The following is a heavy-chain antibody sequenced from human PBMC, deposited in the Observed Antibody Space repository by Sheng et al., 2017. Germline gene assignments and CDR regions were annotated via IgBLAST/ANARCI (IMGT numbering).Heavy chain of an antibody. CDR2: IYYSGST. J-gene: IGHJ6*02. CDR3: ARDRVAAAGKXEDYYYYGMDV. Sequence: QVQLQESGPGLVKPSETLSLTCTVSGGSISSYYWSWIRQPPGKGLEWIGYIYYSGSTNYNPSLKSRVTISVDTSKNQFSLKLSSVTAADTAVYYCARDRVAAAGKXEDYYYYGMDVWGQGDHGHRLL. CDR1: GGSISSYY. D-gene: IGHD6-13*01. V-gene: IGHV4-59*01.